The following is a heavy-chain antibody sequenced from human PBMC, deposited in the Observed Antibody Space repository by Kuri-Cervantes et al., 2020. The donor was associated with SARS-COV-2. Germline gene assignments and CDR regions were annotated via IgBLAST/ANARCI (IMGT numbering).Heavy chain of an antibody. CDR3: ARELLGIQSSGSYYMDV. CDR2: ISAYNGNT. CDR1: GYTFTSYG. Sequence: ASVKVSCKASGYTFTSYGISWVRQAPGQGLEWMGWISAYNGNTSYAQKLQGRVTMTTDTSTSTAYMELRSLRSDDTAVYYCARELLGIQSSGSYYMDVWGKGTTVTVSS. D-gene: IGHD3-10*01. J-gene: IGHJ6*03. V-gene: IGHV1-18*01.